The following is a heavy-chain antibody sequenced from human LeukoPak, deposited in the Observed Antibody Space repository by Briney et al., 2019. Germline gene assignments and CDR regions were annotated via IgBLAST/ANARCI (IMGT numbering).Heavy chain of an antibody. Sequence: ASVKVSCKPSGYTFTVYYIHWVRQAPRQGLEWMGWINPTSGATNYAQKFQGRVTMTRDTSISTAYMKLSRLRSDDTAVYYCARGVTARGFYYYMDVWGKGTTVTISS. J-gene: IGHJ6*03. CDR2: INPTSGAT. CDR3: ARGVTARGFYYYMDV. CDR1: GYTFTVYY. V-gene: IGHV1-2*02. D-gene: IGHD2-21*02.